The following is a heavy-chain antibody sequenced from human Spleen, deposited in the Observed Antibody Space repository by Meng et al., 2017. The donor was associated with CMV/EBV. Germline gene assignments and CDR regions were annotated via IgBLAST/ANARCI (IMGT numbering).Heavy chain of an antibody. D-gene: IGHD3-10*01. J-gene: IGHJ4*02. CDR3: AKNYYGSGSYYQDY. Sequence: GQLVESGGGLVKPGGSLRLSCAASGFTFSSYAMHWVRQAPGKGLEWVAVISYDGSNKYYADSVKGRFTISRDNSKNTLYLQMNSLRAEDTAVYYCAKNYYGSGSYYQDYWGQGTLVTVSS. CDR1: GFTFSSYA. V-gene: IGHV3-30-3*02. CDR2: ISYDGSNK.